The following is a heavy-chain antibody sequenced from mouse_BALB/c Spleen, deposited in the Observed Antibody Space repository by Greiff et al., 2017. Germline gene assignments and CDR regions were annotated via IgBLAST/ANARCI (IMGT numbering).Heavy chain of an antibody. CDR1: GFSLTSYG. CDR2: IWAGGST. V-gene: IGHV2-9*02. CDR3: ARGGTGYAMDY. D-gene: IGHD3-3*01. J-gene: IGHJ4*01. Sequence: VQRVESGPGLVAPSQSLSITCTVSGFSLTSYGVHWVRQPPGKGLEWLGVIWAGGSTNYNSALMSRLSISKDNSKSQVFLKMNSLQTDDTAMYYCARGGTGYAMDYWGQGTSVTVSS.